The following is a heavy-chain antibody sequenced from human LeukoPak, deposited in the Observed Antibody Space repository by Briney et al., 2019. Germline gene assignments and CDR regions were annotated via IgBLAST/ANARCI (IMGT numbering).Heavy chain of an antibody. Sequence: SETLSLTCSVSGGSISGYYWTWIRQPAGKGLEWIGRVYTSGSTHYNPSLKTRLTMSVDTSKNQFSLKLSSVTAAYTAVYYCARLKTGTTRVFDIGGQGTMVIVSS. D-gene: IGHD1/OR15-1a*01. CDR1: GGSISGYY. J-gene: IGHJ3*02. V-gene: IGHV4-4*07. CDR3: ARLKTGTTRVFDI. CDR2: VYTSGST.